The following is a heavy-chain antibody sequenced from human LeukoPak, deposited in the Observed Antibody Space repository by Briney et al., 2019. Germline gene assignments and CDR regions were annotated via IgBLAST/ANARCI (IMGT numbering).Heavy chain of an antibody. J-gene: IGHJ6*02. V-gene: IGHV3-66*01. CDR1: GFTVSSNY. CDR2: IYSGGST. CDR3: ARGIVVVTISPGEMDV. D-gene: IGHD3-22*01. Sequence: GGSLRLSCAASGFTVSSNYMSWVRQAPGKGLGWVSVIYSGGSTYYAGSVKGRFTISRDNSKNTLYLQMNSLRAEDTAVYYCARGIVVVTISPGEMDVWGQGTTVTVSS.